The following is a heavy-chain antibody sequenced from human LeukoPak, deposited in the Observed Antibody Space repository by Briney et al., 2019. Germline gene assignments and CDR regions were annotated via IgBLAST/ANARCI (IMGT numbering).Heavy chain of an antibody. CDR3: ARDDFYYGSGSLFYFDY. CDR2: ISSSSSYI. CDR1: GFTFSSYS. D-gene: IGHD3-10*01. J-gene: IGHJ4*02. V-gene: IGHV3-21*01. Sequence: PGRSLRLSCAASGFTFSSYSMNWVRQAPGKGLEWVSSISSSSSYIYYADSVKGRFTISRDNAKNSLYLQMNSLRAEDTAVYYCARDDFYYGSGSLFYFDYWGQGTLVTVSS.